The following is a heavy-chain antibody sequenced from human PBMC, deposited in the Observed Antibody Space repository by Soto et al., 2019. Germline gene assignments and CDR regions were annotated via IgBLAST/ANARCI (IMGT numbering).Heavy chain of an antibody. CDR3: ARHSRHYDFWSGYFDP. CDR2: IYYSGST. D-gene: IGHD3-3*01. V-gene: IGHV4-59*08. CDR1: GGSISSYY. Sequence: SETLSLTCTVSGGSISSYYWSWIRQPPGKGLEWIGYIYYSGSTNYNPSLKSRVTISVDTSKNQFSLKLSSVTAADTAVYYCARHSRHYDFWSGYFDPWGQGTLVTVSS. J-gene: IGHJ5*02.